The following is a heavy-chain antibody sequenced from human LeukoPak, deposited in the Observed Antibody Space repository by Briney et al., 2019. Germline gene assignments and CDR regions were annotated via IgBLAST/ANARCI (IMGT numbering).Heavy chain of an antibody. CDR1: GFTFSSYA. J-gene: IGHJ4*02. D-gene: IGHD6-13*01. CDR2: ISGSGGST. CDR3: AKSPFSSSWFQEDYFDY. V-gene: IGHV3-23*01. Sequence: GGSLRLSCAASGFTFSSYAMSWVRQAPGEGLEWVSAISGSGGSTYYADSVKGRFTISRDNSKNTLYLQMNSLRAEDTAVYYCAKSPFSSSWFQEDYFDYWGQGTLVTVSS.